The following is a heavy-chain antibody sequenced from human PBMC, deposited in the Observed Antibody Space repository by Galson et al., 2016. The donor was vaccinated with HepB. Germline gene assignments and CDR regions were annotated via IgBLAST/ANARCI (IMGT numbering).Heavy chain of an antibody. Sequence: QSGAEVKKPGESLTLSCTGSGYSFTSYWIGWVRQVPGKVLEWMAMIYPGDSQTRYSPSFQGHVTISADKSISTAYLHWNSLEASDTAMYYCARHHWGTWGATGTWAWGQGTLVTVSS. CDR1: GYSFTSYW. CDR2: IYPGDSQT. J-gene: IGHJ5*02. D-gene: IGHD3-16*01. CDR3: ARHHWGTWGATGTWA. V-gene: IGHV5-51*01.